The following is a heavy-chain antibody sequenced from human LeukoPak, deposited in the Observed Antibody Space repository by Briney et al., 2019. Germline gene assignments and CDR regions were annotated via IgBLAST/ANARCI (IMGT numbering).Heavy chain of an antibody. Sequence: SETLSLTCNVSGGSISAYYWSWIRQPPGKGLEWNGYIHYSGITNYNPSLKSRVTISVDTSKNQFSLKLSSLTAADTAVYYCARVETGVGPNYWGQGTLVTVSS. CDR3: ARVETGVGPNY. V-gene: IGHV4-59*12. D-gene: IGHD1-26*01. CDR2: IHYSGIT. CDR1: GGSISAYY. J-gene: IGHJ4*02.